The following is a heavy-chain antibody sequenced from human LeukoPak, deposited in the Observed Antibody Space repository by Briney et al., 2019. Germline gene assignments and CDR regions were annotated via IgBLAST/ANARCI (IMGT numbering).Heavy chain of an antibody. J-gene: IGHJ4*02. D-gene: IGHD5-24*01. CDR2: ISGSGGST. Sequence: GGSLRLSCAASGFTFSSYEMNWVRQAPGKGLEWVSAISGSGGSTYYADSVKGRFTISRDNSKNTLYLQMNSLRAEDTAVYYCARSQMGFDYWGQGTLVTVSS. CDR1: GFTFSSYE. V-gene: IGHV3-23*01. CDR3: ARSQMGFDY.